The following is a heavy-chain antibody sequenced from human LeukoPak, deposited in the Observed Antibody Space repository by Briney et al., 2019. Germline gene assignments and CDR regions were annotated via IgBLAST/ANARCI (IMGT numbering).Heavy chain of an antibody. CDR3: ARAEMIYNSGWLYYFDY. CDR2: ISSSSTYI. D-gene: IGHD6-19*01. CDR1: GFTFSNYG. J-gene: IGHJ4*02. Sequence: GGSLRLSCAASGFTFSNYGMNWVRQAPGKGLEWVSFISSSSTYIYNADSVTGRFTISRDNARNSLDLQMNGLRAEDTAVYYCARAEMIYNSGWLYYFDYWGQGTLVTVSS. V-gene: IGHV3-21*01.